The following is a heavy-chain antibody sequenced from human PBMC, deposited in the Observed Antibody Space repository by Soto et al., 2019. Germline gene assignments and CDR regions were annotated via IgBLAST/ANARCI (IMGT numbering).Heavy chain of an antibody. D-gene: IGHD3-10*01. Sequence: QGQLVESGGGVVQPGRSLRLSCAASGFTFSSYGMHWVRQAPGMGLEWVAVISYDGSNKYYADSVEGRFTISRDNSKNLLYLKMNSLTVEDTAFYYCAKGYSCGSGSFYREVYFDYWGQGTLVIVSS. CDR3: AKGYSCGSGSFYREVYFDY. J-gene: IGHJ4*02. CDR1: GFTFSSYG. V-gene: IGHV3-30*18. CDR2: ISYDGSNK.